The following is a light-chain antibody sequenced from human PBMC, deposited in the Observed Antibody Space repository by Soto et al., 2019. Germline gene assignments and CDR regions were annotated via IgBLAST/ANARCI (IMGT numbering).Light chain of an antibody. Sequence: EIVLTQSPGTLSLSPGERATLSCRASQSVSSSYLAWYQQKPSQAPRLLIYGASSTATGNPDRFSGRGSWTGFTLTIRRLEAENFAVYYWQEDGKAPRGYTFGQGAKVEIK. J-gene: IGKJ2*01. V-gene: IGKV3-20*01. CDR1: QSVSSSY. CDR2: GAS. CDR3: QEDGKAPRGYT.